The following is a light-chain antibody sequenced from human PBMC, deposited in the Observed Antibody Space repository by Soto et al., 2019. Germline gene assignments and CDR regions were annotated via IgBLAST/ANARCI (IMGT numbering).Light chain of an antibody. Sequence: QSALTQPRSVSGSPGQSVTISCVGSSSDVGGYNYVSWYQQHPGKAPKLMIYDVTKRPSGVPDRFSGSRSGNTASLTISGLQAEDDADYFCYSYSGTYTWVFGGGTKLTVL. CDR2: DVT. J-gene: IGLJ3*02. V-gene: IGLV2-11*01. CDR1: SSDVGGYNY. CDR3: YSYSGTYTWV.